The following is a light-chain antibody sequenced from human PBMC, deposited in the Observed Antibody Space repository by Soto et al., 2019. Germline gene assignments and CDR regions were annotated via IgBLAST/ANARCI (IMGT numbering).Light chain of an antibody. CDR1: SSDIGGYDY. V-gene: IGLV2-8*01. CDR3: SSYEGSNSFV. J-gene: IGLJ1*01. CDR2: EVT. Sequence: QSVLTQPPSASGSPGQSVTISCTGTSSDIGGYDYVSWYQQHPGKAPKLMVYEVTKRPSGVPDRFSGSKSGNTASLTVSGLQAEDEDDYYCSSYEGSNSFVFGTGTKVTVL.